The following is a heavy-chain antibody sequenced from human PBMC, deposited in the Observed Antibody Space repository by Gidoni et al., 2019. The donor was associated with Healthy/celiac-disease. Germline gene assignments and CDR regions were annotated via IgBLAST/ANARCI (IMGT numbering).Heavy chain of an antibody. CDR3: ASRYYYDSSGSPDAFDI. CDR1: GYSFTSYW. V-gene: IGHV5-51*03. Sequence: EVQLVQSGAEVKKPGESLKISCKGSGYSFTSYWIGWVRQMPGKGLEWMGLIYPGDSDTRYSPSFQGQVTISADKSISTAYLQWSSLKASDTAMYYCASRYYYDSSGSPDAFDIWGQGTMVTVSS. D-gene: IGHD3-22*01. J-gene: IGHJ3*02. CDR2: IYPGDSDT.